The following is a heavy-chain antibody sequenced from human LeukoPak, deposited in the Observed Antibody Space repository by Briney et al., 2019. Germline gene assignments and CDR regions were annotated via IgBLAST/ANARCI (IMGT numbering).Heavy chain of an antibody. J-gene: IGHJ4*02. Sequence: ASVKASCKASGYTFTGYYMHWARQAPGQGLEWMGRINPNSGGTNYAQKFQGRVTMTRDTSISTAYMELSRLRSDDTAVYYCARDYSSGWYVGVYWGQGTLVTVSS. D-gene: IGHD6-19*01. CDR3: ARDYSSGWYVGVY. CDR1: GYTFTGYY. V-gene: IGHV1-2*06. CDR2: INPNSGGT.